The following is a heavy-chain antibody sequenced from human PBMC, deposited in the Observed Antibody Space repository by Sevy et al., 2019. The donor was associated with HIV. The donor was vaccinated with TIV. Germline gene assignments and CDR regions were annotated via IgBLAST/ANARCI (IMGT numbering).Heavy chain of an antibody. CDR1: EFTFSSYA. V-gene: IGHV3-23*01. D-gene: IGHD2-15*01. CDR2: VSGSGRYT. J-gene: IGHJ6*02. Sequence: GGSLRLSCAASEFTFSSYAMSWVRQAPGKGLEWVSSVSGSGRYTYYADSVEGRFTISRDNSKNSLYVQMNSLRAEDTVVYFCAKGYCSAGSCPRDYYYYGMDVWGQGTTVTVSS. CDR3: AKGYCSAGSCPRDYYYYGMDV.